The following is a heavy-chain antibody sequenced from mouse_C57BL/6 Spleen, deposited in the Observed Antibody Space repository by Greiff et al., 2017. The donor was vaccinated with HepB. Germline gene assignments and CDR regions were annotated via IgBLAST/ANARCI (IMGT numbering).Heavy chain of an antibody. J-gene: IGHJ1*03. CDR1: GFTFSDYY. V-gene: IGHV5-12*01. Sequence: EVQVVESGGGLVQPGGSLKLSCAASGFTFSDYYMYWVRQTPEKRLEWVAYISNGGGSTYYPDTVKGRFTISRDNAKNTLYLQMSRLKSEDTAMYYCARQLRLDWYFDVWGTGTTVTVSS. CDR3: ARQLRLDWYFDV. CDR2: ISNGGGST. D-gene: IGHD1-1*01.